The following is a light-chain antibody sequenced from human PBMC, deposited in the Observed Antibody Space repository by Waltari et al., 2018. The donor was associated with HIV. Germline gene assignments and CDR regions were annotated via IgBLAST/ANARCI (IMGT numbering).Light chain of an antibody. Sequence: QSVLTQSPSASGTPGQRVIISCSGSSSNIGGRNYVNWYQLLPGKAPKLLIYKNNQRPSGVPDRFSGSKSGTSASLAISGLRSEDEADYYCAAWDDSLNGVVFGGGTKLTVL. CDR1: SSNIGGRNY. CDR2: KNN. J-gene: IGLJ2*01. V-gene: IGLV1-47*01. CDR3: AAWDDSLNGVV.